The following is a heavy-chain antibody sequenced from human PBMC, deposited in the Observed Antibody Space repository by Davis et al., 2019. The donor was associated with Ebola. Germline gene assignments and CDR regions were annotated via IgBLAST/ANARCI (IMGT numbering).Heavy chain of an antibody. CDR1: GFTFSSYW. D-gene: IGHD5-12*01. J-gene: IGHJ6*02. V-gene: IGHV3-7*01. CDR2: IKQDGSEK. CDR3: TKDTIVAPPGYYGMDV. Sequence: GESLKISCAASGFTFSSYWMIWVRQAPGKGLEWVANIKQDGSEKYYADSVKGRFTISRDNSKNTLYLQMNSLRAEDTAVYYCTKDTIVAPPGYYGMDVWGQGTTVTVSS.